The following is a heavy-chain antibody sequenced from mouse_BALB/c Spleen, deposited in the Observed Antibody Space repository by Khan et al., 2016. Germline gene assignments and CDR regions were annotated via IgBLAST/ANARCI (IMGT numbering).Heavy chain of an antibody. J-gene: IGHJ2*01. CDR3: AREGWLLCYFAY. D-gene: IGHD2-3*01. CDR2: IAPRSDYT. Sequence: QVRLQQSGAELARPGASVKMSCKASGYTFTSYTMFWVKQRPGQGLEWIGYIAPRSDYTDYNQKFKDQATLTADKSSTTAYMQLNSLTSEDSAVYYCAREGWLLCYFAYWGQGTTLTVSS. V-gene: IGHV1-4*01. CDR1: GYTFTSYT.